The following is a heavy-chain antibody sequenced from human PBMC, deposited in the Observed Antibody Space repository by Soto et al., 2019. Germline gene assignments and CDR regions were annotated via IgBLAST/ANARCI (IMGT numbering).Heavy chain of an antibody. CDR3: ARDLAAGDH. D-gene: IGHD6-13*01. CDR1: GYTFTNYY. Sequence: QVQLVQSGAEVKKHGASVKVSCKASGYTFTNYYIHWVRQAPGQGLEWMGIINPTSGSTNYAQKCQGRVTLTYDTSTTTVYMELSGLRSEDTAVLYCARDLAAGDHWGQGTLVTVSS. J-gene: IGHJ4*02. V-gene: IGHV1-46*01. CDR2: INPTSGST.